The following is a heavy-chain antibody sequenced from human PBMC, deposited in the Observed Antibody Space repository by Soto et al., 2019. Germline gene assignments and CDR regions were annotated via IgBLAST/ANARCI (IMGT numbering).Heavy chain of an antibody. J-gene: IGHJ5*02. V-gene: IGHV1-18*01. CDR1: GYTFTSYG. D-gene: IGHD3-3*01. CDR3: ARDQGYDFWSGYHTGLPSSYNWFDP. Sequence: ASVKVSCKASGYTFTSYGISWVRQAPGQGLEWMGWISAYNGNTNYAQKIQGRVTMTTDTSTSTAYMELRSLRSDDTAVYYCARDQGYDFWSGYHTGLPSSYNWFDPWG. CDR2: ISAYNGNT.